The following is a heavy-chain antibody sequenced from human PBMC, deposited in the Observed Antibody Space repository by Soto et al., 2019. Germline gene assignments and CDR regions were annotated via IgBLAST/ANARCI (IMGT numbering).Heavy chain of an antibody. J-gene: IGHJ6*02. Sequence: ASVKVSCKASGYTFTSYGISWVRQAPGQGLEWMGWISAYNGNTNYAQKLQGRVTMTTDTSTSTAYMELRSLRSDDTAVYYCARHNTPPLWFGESSDYYYYYYGMDVWGQGTTVTVSS. CDR3: ARHNTPPLWFGESSDYYYYYYGMDV. D-gene: IGHD3-10*01. CDR1: GYTFTSYG. V-gene: IGHV1-18*04. CDR2: ISAYNGNT.